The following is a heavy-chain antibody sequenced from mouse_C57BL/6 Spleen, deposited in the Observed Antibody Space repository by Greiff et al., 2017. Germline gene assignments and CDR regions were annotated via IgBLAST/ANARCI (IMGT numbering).Heavy chain of an antibody. CDR3: VRHNEGAYYFDY. V-gene: IGHV10-1*01. CDR2: IRSKSNNYAT. Sequence: EVQLVESGGGLVQPKGSLKLSCAASGFSFNTYAMNWVRQAPGTGLEWVARIRSKSNNYATYYADSVKDRFTISRDDSESMLYLQMNNLKTEDTAMYYCVRHNEGAYYFDYWGQGTTLTVSS. J-gene: IGHJ2*01. CDR1: GFSFNTYA.